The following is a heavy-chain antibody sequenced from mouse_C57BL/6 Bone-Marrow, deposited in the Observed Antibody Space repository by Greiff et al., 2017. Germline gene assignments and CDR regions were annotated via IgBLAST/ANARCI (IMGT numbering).Heavy chain of an antibody. D-gene: IGHD1-1*02. Sequence: VQLQQSGAELVRPGASVKLSCTASGFNIKDDYMHWVKQRPEQGLEWIGWIDPENGDTEYASKFQGKATITADTSSNTAYLQLSSLTSEDTAVYYRTPIYGSYAMDYWGQGTSVTVSS. CDR2: IDPENGDT. CDR1: GFNIKDDY. J-gene: IGHJ4*01. V-gene: IGHV14-4*01. CDR3: TPIYGSYAMDY.